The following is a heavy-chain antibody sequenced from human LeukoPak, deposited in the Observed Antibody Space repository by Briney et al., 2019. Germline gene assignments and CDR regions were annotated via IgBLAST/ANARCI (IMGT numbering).Heavy chain of an antibody. CDR2: IIPMFGTA. CDR3: ATHGRVGFTKGDFDI. D-gene: IGHD1-26*01. Sequence: SVKVSCKTSGGTFSSYAISWVRQAPGQGLEWMGEIIPMFGTANNAQKFQGRVTISADESTSTAYMELSSLRSEDTAVYYCATHGRVGFTKGDFDIWGQGTMVTVSS. J-gene: IGHJ3*02. CDR1: GGTFSSYA. V-gene: IGHV1-69*13.